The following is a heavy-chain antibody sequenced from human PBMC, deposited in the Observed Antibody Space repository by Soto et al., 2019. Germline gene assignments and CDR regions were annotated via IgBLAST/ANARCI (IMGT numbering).Heavy chain of an antibody. CDR1: GFTFSSYG. CDR3: ARDLLTIAAAGTLGYFDY. V-gene: IGHV3-33*01. D-gene: IGHD6-13*01. J-gene: IGHJ4*02. Sequence: QVQLVESGGGVVQPGRSLRLSCAASGFTFSSYGMHWVRQAPGKGLEWVAVIWYDGSNKYYADSVKGRFTISRDNSKNTLYLQMNSLGAEDTAVYYCARDLLTIAAAGTLGYFDYWGQGTLVTVSS. CDR2: IWYDGSNK.